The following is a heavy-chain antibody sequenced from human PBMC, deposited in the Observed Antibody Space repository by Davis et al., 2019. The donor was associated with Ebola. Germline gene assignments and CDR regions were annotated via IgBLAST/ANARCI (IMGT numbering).Heavy chain of an antibody. CDR1: GGSIISSSSY. J-gene: IGHJ4*02. V-gene: IGHV4-39*01. CDR2: IYYSGIT. CDR3: ARGGIVVVPAAIGYYFDY. Sequence: SETLSLTCTVSGGSIISSSSYWGWIRQPPRKGLEWIGSIYYSGITYYNPSLKSRVTISVDTSKNQFSLKLRSVTAADTAVYYCARGGIVVVPAAIGYYFDYWGQGTLVTVSS. D-gene: IGHD2-2*01.